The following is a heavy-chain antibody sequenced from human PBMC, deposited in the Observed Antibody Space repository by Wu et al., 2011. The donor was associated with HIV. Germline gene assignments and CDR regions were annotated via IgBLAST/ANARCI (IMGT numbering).Heavy chain of an antibody. V-gene: IGHV1-69*14. CDR3: ARSRYDSSAYNGNGYFDL. CDR1: GGTFSSYA. J-gene: IGHJ2*01. D-gene: IGHD3-22*01. Sequence: QVQLVQSGAEVKKPGSSVKVSCKASGGTFSSYAISWVRQAPGQGLEWMGGIIPIFGTRNVAQKFQGRVTITADKSTSTAYLELSSLTSDDTAVYYCARSRYDSSAYNGNGYFDLWGRGTLVTVSS. CDR2: IIPIFGTR.